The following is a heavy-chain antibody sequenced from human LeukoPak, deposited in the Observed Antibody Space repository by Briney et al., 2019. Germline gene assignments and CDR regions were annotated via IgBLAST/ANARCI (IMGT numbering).Heavy chain of an antibody. V-gene: IGHV1-69*04. CDR1: GGTFSSYA. D-gene: IGHD4-17*01. CDR2: IIPILGIA. J-gene: IGHJ3*02. CDR3: ARAITTVATFGGDAFDI. Sequence: SVKVSCKASGGTFSSYAISWVRQAPGQGLEWMGRIIPILGIANYAQKFQGRVTITADKSTSTAYMEPSSLRSEDTAVYYCARAITTVATFGGDAFDIWGQGTMVTVSS.